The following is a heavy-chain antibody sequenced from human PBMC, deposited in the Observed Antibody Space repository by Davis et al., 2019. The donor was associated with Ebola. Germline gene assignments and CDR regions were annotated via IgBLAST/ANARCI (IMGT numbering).Heavy chain of an antibody. CDR3: ARGGISMIVVPRDYYHGLDV. CDR2: INPSGGST. CDR1: GYTFTSYY. J-gene: IGHJ6*02. D-gene: IGHD3-22*01. V-gene: IGHV1-46*01. Sequence: ASVKVSCKASGYTFTSYYMHWVRQAPGQGLEWMGIINPSGGSTSYAQKFQGRVTMTRDTSTSTVYMELSRLRSDDTAVYFCARGGISMIVVPRDYYHGLDVWGQGTTVTVSS.